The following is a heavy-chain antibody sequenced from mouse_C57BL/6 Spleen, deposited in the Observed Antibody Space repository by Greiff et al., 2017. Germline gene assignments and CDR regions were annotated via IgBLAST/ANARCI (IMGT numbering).Heavy chain of an antibody. CDR3: ARSFIYYYGSSYFDV. V-gene: IGHV5-17*01. D-gene: IGHD1-1*01. CDR2: ISSGSSTI. CDR1: GFTFSDYG. J-gene: IGHJ1*03. Sequence: EVKLMESGGGLVKPGGSLKLSCAASGFTFSDYGMHWVRQAPEKGLEWVAYISSGSSTIYYADTVKGRFTISRDNAKNTLFLQMTSLRSEDTAMYYCARSFIYYYGSSYFDVWGTGTTVTVSS.